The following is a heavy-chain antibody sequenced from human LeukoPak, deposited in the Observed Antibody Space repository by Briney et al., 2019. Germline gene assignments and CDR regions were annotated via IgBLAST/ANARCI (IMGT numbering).Heavy chain of an antibody. CDR1: GFTFSSYG. V-gene: IGHV3-30*03. Sequence: GGSLRLSCAASGFTFSSYGMHWVRQAPGKGLEWVAVISYDGSNKYYADSVKGRFTISRDNSWNTLFLQMNSLRAEDTAVYYCARDNSDGRGSYWWFDPWGQGTLVTVSS. J-gene: IGHJ5*02. CDR2: ISYDGSNK. D-gene: IGHD3-22*01. CDR3: ARDNSDGRGSYWWFDP.